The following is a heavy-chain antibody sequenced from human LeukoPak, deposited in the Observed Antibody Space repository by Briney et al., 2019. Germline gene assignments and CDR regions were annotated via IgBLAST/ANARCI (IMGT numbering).Heavy chain of an antibody. V-gene: IGHV3-11*01. J-gene: IGHJ5*02. CDR3: ALRXXXXXXXXP. Sequence: GGSLRLSCAASGFTFSDYYMSCVRQAPGKGLEWVSYISSRGSTISYADSVKGRFTISRDNSKNTLYLQMNSLRAEDTAVYYCALRXXXXXXXXPWXXXTXVTVS. CDR1: GFTFSDYY. CDR2: ISSRGSTI.